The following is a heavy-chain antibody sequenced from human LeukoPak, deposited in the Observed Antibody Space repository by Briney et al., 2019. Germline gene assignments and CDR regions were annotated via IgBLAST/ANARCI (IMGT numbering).Heavy chain of an antibody. V-gene: IGHV3-33*01. CDR2: IWYDGSNK. D-gene: IGHD3-10*01. CDR3: ARDLPTISNYYGSGSYPDY. Sequence: PGGSLRLSCAASGFTFSSYGMHWVRQAPGKGLEWVAVIWYDGSNKYYADSVKGRFTISRDNSKNTLYLQMNSLRAEDTAVYYCARDLPTISNYYGSGSYPDYWGQGTLVTVSS. CDR1: GFTFSSYG. J-gene: IGHJ4*02.